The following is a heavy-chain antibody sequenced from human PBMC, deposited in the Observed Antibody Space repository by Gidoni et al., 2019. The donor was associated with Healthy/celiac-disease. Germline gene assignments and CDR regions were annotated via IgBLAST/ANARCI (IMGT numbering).Heavy chain of an antibody. CDR1: GFSFSRYW. J-gene: IGHJ4*02. Sequence: EVQLVESGGGLVQPGGSLRLSCAASGFSFSRYWMSWVRQAPGKGLEWVANIKQDGSEKYYVDSVKGRFTISRDNAKNSLYLKMNRLRAEDTAVYYCAREDSYAFIDYWGQGTLVTVSS. CDR2: IKQDGSEK. CDR3: AREDSYAFIDY. V-gene: IGHV3-7*01. D-gene: IGHD5-18*01.